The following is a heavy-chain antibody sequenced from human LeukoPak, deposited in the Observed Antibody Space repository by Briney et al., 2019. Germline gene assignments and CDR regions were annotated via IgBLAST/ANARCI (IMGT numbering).Heavy chain of an antibody. J-gene: IGHJ4*02. CDR1: GYTFTGYY. CDR3: ARVLQSYGDYVRYYFDY. CDR2: ISAYNGNT. Sequence: GASVKVSCKASGYTFTGYYMHWVRQAPGQGLEWMGWISAYNGNTNYAQKLQGRVTMTTDTSTSTAYMELRSLRSDDTAVYYCARVLQSYGDYVRYYFDYWGQGTLVTVSS. D-gene: IGHD4-17*01. V-gene: IGHV1-18*04.